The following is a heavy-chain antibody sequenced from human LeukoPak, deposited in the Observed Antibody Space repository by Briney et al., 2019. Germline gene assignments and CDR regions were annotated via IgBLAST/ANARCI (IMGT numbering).Heavy chain of an antibody. CDR2: INPNSGGT. Sequence: ASVKVSCKASGYTFTGYYMHWVRQAPGQGLACMGWINPNSGGTNYAQKFQGRVTMTRDTSISTAYMELSRLRSDDTAVYYCARGGPTVDQLGYWGQGTLVTVSS. D-gene: IGHD4-23*01. CDR3: ARGGPTVDQLGY. CDR1: GYTFTGYY. V-gene: IGHV1-2*02. J-gene: IGHJ4*02.